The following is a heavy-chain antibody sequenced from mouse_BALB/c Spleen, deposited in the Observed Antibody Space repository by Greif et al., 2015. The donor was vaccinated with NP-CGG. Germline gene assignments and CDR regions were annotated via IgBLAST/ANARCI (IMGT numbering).Heavy chain of an antibody. D-gene: IGHD3-1*01. CDR1: GYTFTDYW. CDR2: IDTSDSYT. J-gene: IGHJ4*01. V-gene: IGHV1-69*01. Sequence: VQLQESGAELVMPGASVKMSCKASGYTFTDYWMHWVKQRPGQGLEWIGAIDTSDSYTSYNQKFKGKATLTVDESSSTAYMQLSSLTSEDSAVYYCARSPSSGYYAMDYWGQGTSVTVSS. CDR3: ARSPSSGYYAMDY.